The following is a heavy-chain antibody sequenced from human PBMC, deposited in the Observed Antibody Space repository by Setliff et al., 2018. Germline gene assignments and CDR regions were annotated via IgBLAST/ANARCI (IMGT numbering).Heavy chain of an antibody. CDR1: GYSFTVFG. CDR2: INPNSGGT. J-gene: IGHJ4*02. CDR3: ARVGSLAPLYYGNY. D-gene: IGHD3-10*01. V-gene: IGHV1-2*06. Sequence: GASVKVSCKTSGYSFTVFGISWVRQAPGQGLEWMGRINPNSGGTNYAQKFQGRVTMTRDTSISTAYMELSRLRSDDTAVYYCARVGSLAPLYYGNYWGQGTLVTVSS.